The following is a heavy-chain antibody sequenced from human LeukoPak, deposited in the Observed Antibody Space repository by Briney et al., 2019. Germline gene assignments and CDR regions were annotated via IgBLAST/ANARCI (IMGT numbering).Heavy chain of an antibody. D-gene: IGHD2-8*02. Sequence: WGSLRLSCAASGFTFSSYSMNWVRQAPGKGLEWVSSISSSSSYIYYADSVKGRFTISRDNAKNSLYLQMNSLRAEDTAVYYCARDPLSGRYAFDIWGQGTMVTVSS. CDR2: ISSSSSYI. CDR1: GFTFSSYS. CDR3: ARDPLSGRYAFDI. V-gene: IGHV3-21*01. J-gene: IGHJ3*02.